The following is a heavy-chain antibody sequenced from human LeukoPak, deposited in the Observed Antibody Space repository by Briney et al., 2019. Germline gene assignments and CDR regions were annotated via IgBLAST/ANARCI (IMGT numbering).Heavy chain of an antibody. V-gene: IGHV3-30*03. Sequence: GGSLRLSCAASGFTFSSYGMHWVRQAPGKGLERVAVISYDGSNKYYADSVKGRFTISRDNSKNTLYLQMNSLRAEDTAVYYCVYYGSGSYYNGNYWGQGTLVTVSS. D-gene: IGHD3-10*01. CDR3: VYYGSGSYYNGNY. J-gene: IGHJ4*02. CDR2: ISYDGSNK. CDR1: GFTFSSYG.